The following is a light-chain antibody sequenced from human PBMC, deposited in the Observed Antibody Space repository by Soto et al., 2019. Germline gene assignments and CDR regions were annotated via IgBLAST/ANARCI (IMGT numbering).Light chain of an antibody. Sequence: DIQMTQSPSSLSASVGDRVTITCQASHDIINYLSWFQQKVGEAPKLLIHDASNLDTGVPSRFSGSGSGTDFTFTISSLQPEDIATYYCQQRSNWPPYTFGQGTKLEIK. CDR1: HDIINY. CDR2: DAS. J-gene: IGKJ2*01. V-gene: IGKV1-33*01. CDR3: QQRSNWPPYT.